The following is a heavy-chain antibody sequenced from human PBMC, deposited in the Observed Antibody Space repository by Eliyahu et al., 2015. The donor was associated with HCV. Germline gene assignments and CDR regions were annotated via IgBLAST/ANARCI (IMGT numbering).Heavy chain of an antibody. Sequence: QVHLEQSGAEVKKPGASVKVSCKASGYTFSDYHIHWVRQAPGQGPEWMGWINPKSGGTWYAQHFQGRVTMTRDTSIRTAYMEVRSLSSDDTAVYFCARAPVVRFSDSLVHFDYWGQGTLLSVSS. CDR2: INPKSGGT. V-gene: IGHV1-2*02. CDR1: GYTFSDYH. J-gene: IGHJ4*02. CDR3: ARAPVVRFSDSLVHFDY. D-gene: IGHD3-9*01.